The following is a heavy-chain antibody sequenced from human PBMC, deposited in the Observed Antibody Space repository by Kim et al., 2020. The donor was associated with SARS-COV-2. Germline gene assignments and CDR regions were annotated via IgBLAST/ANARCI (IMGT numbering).Heavy chain of an antibody. Sequence: NKYYADSVKGRFTISRDNSKNTLYLQMNSLRAEDTAVYYCARESRRPFDYWGQGTLVTVSS. V-gene: IGHV3-30-3*01. CDR3: ARESRRPFDY. CDR2: NK. J-gene: IGHJ4*02.